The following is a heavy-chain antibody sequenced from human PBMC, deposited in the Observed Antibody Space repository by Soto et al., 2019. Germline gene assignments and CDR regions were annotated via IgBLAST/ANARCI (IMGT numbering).Heavy chain of an antibody. Sequence: QVQLVESGGGVVQPGRSLRLSCAASGFTFSSYGMHWVRQTPGKGLEWVAVIWYDGSNKYYADSVKGRFTISRDNSKNTLYLQMNILRAEDTAVYYCARDRYNYGLVPFDYWGQGTLVTVSS. CDR2: IWYDGSNK. J-gene: IGHJ4*02. D-gene: IGHD5-18*01. V-gene: IGHV3-33*01. CDR3: ARDRYNYGLVPFDY. CDR1: GFTFSSYG.